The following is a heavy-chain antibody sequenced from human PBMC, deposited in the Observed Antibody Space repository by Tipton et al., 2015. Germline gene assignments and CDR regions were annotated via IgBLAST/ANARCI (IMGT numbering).Heavy chain of an antibody. Sequence: GLVKPSETLSLTCTISGGSISSYYWSWIRQPPGKGLEWIGYIYSTGTTRYSPSLKSRVTISADTSKNQLSLKLTSVTAADTAVYFCASRGGGGSHFDYWGQGTLVPVSS. CDR2: IYSTGTT. V-gene: IGHV4-59*12. D-gene: IGHD3-16*01. J-gene: IGHJ4*02. CDR1: GGSISSYY. CDR3: ASRGGGGSHFDY.